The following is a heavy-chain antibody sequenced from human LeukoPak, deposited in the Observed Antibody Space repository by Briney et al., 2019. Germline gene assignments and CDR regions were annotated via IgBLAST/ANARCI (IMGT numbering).Heavy chain of an antibody. Sequence: PGGSLRLSCAAPGFTFSTYGIHWVRQAPGKGLGWGAFIRYEGSNKYSADSVKGRFTISRDNSKNTLYLQMDTLRAEDTAVYYCAKGSTVFGVVIRTYLDYWGQGTLVTVSS. CDR2: IRYEGSNK. V-gene: IGHV3-30*02. D-gene: IGHD3-3*01. CDR1: GFTFSTYG. J-gene: IGHJ4*02. CDR3: AKGSTVFGVVIRTYLDY.